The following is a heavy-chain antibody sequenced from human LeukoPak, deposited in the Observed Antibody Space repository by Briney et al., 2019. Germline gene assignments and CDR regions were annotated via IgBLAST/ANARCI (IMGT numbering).Heavy chain of an antibody. J-gene: IGHJ5*02. CDR2: INPNSGGT. D-gene: IGHD2-15*01. V-gene: IGHV1-2*04. Sequence: GASVKVSCKASGYTFTRYYMHWVRQAPGQGLEWMGWINPNSGGTNYAQKFQGWVTMTRDTSISTAYMELSRLRSDDTAVYYCARATPLPANSSFEPWGQGTLVTVSS. CDR1: GYTFTRYY. CDR3: ARATPLPANSSFEP.